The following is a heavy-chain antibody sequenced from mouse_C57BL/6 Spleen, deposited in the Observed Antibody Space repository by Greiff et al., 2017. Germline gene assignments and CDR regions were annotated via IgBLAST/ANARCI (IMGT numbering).Heavy chain of an antibody. Sequence: EVKVEESGGGLVQPGGSMKLSCVASGFTFSNYWMNWVRQSPEQGLEWVAQIRLKSDNYATHYAESVKGRFTISRDDSKSSVYLQMNNLRAEDTGIYYCTGWYFDYWGQGTTLTVSA. CDR2: IRLKSDNYAT. CDR3: TGWYFDY. CDR1: GFTFSNYW. V-gene: IGHV6-3*01. J-gene: IGHJ2*01.